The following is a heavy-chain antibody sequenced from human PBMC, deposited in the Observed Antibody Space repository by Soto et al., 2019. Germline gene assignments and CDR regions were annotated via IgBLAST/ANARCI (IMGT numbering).Heavy chain of an antibody. CDR2: IIPIFGTA. J-gene: IGHJ4*02. V-gene: IGHV1-69*13. CDR3: ARSYHIYYYDSSGYY. D-gene: IGHD3-22*01. CDR1: GGTFSSYA. Sequence: ASVKVSCKASGGTFSSYAISWVRQAPGQGLEWMGGIIPIFGTANYAQKFQGRVTITADESTSTAYMELSSLRSEDTAVYYCARSYHIYYYDSSGYYWGQGTLVTVSS.